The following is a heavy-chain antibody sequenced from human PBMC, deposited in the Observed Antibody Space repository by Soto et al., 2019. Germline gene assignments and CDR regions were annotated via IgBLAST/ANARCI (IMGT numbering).Heavy chain of an antibody. V-gene: IGHV3-21*01. CDR2: ISSSSSYI. D-gene: IGHD3-10*01. CDR1: GFTFSSYS. Sequence: EVQLVESGGGLVKPGGSLRLSCAASGFTFSSYSMNWVRQAPGKGLEWVSSISSSSSYIYYADSVKGRFTISRDNAKNTLWLQGNSLRAEDAAVYYCAREASMVRGVSGYWGQGTLVTVSS. CDR3: AREASMVRGVSGY. J-gene: IGHJ4*02.